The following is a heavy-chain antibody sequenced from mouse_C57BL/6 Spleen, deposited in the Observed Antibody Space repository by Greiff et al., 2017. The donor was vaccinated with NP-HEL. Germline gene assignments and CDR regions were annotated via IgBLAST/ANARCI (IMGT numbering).Heavy chain of an antibody. CDR1: GFNIKDDY. V-gene: IGHV14-4*01. J-gene: IGHJ3*01. Sequence: VQLQQSGAELVRPGASVKLSCTASGFNIKDDYMHWVKQRPEQGLEWIGWIDPANGDTEYASKFQGKATITADTSSNTAYLQLSSLTSEDTAVYYCTRQLGHSAYWGQGTLVTVSA. CDR2: IDPANGDT. D-gene: IGHD4-1*02. CDR3: TRQLGHSAY.